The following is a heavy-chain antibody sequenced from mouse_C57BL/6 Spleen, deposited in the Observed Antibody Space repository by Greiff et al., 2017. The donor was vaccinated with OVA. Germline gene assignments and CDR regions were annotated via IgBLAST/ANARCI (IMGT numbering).Heavy chain of an antibody. D-gene: IGHD1-1*01. V-gene: IGHV1-4*01. CDR2: INPSSGYT. Sequence: VMLVESGADLVRPGASVKLSCKASGYTFTSYTMHWVKQRPGQGLEWIGYINPSSGYTKYNQKFKDKATLTADKSSSTAYMQLSSLTSEDSAVYYWARSIPGYGSTYWYFDVWGTGTTVTVSS. CDR3: ARSIPGYGSTYWYFDV. J-gene: IGHJ1*03. CDR1: GYTFTSYT.